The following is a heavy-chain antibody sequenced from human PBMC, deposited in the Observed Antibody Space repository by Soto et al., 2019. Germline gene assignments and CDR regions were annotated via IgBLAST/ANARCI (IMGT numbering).Heavy chain of an antibody. CDR2: INPNNFKT. V-gene: IGHV1-18*04. J-gene: IGHJ5*02. CDR3: APSRDWGREVHNWFDL. CDR1: GYTFSDYG. D-gene: IGHD3-16*01. Sequence: GASVKVSCKASGYTFSDYGISWLRQAPGQGLEWMGWINPNNFKTNYAQRLQGRATMTTDTSTSTAYMELRSLKSDDTAFYYCAPSRDWGREVHNWFDLWGQGTPVTVYS.